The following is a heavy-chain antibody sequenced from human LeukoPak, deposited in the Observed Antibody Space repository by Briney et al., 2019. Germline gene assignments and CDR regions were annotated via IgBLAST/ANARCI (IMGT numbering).Heavy chain of an antibody. D-gene: IGHD3-10*01. CDR3: ARSLRGGTGSYNY. J-gene: IGHJ4*02. CDR1: EFTFDDYA. CDR2: ISWNSGSI. V-gene: IGHV3-9*01. Sequence: PGGSLRLSCAASEFTFDDYAMHLVRQAPGKGLEWVSGISWNSGSIGYADSVKGRFTISRDNAKNSLYLQMNSLRAEDTAVYYCARSLRGGTGSYNYWGQGTLVTVSS.